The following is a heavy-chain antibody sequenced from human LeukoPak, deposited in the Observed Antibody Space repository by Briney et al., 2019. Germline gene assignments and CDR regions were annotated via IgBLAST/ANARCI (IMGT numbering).Heavy chain of an antibody. V-gene: IGHV3-23*01. D-gene: IGHD2-15*01. CDR3: AKSRIKSAYCSGGSCIPYYFDY. CDR1: GFTFSSYA. Sequence: PGGSLRLSCAASGFTFSSYAMSWVRQAPGKGLEWVSAISGSGGSTYYADSVKGRFTISRDDSKNTLYLQMNSLRAEDTAVYYCAKSRIKSAYCSGGSCIPYYFDYWGQGTLVTVSS. CDR2: ISGSGGST. J-gene: IGHJ4*02.